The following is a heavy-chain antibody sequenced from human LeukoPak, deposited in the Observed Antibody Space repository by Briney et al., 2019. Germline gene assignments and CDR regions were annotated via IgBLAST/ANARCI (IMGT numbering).Heavy chain of an antibody. Sequence: SETLSLTCTVSGGSLSNYCWSWIRQPPGKGLEWIGYIYYTGSTNYNPSLKSPVTISVDTSKNQFSLKLSSVTAADTAVYYCARVLLWFGELSGWFDPWGQGTLVTVSS. J-gene: IGHJ5*02. CDR3: ARVLLWFGELSGWFDP. V-gene: IGHV4-59*01. CDR1: GGSLSNYC. D-gene: IGHD3-10*01. CDR2: IYYTGST.